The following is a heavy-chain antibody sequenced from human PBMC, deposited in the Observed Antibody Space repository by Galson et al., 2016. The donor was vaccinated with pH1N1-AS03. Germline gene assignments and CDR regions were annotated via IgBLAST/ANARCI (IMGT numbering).Heavy chain of an antibody. CDR3: TGGMGELDY. Sequence: SLRLSCAASGFRFIDYWMTWVRQAPGKGLEWVANIDQDGSEKYYMDSVEGRFTISRDNAKNSLSLQMNSLRSEDTAVYYGTGGMGELDYGGPGTLVTVSP. CDR1: GFRFIDYW. D-gene: IGHD1-1*01. CDR2: IDQDGSEK. J-gene: IGHJ4*02. V-gene: IGHV3-7*01.